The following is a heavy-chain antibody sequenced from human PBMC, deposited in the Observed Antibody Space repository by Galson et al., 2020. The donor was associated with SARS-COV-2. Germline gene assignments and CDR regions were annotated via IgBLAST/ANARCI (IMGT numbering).Heavy chain of an antibody. CDR2: LSYDGSDN. CDR3: ATESGGSGFGY. V-gene: IGHV3-33*05. D-gene: IGHD1-26*01. J-gene: IGHJ4*02. Sequence: GGSLRLSCAASGFSFSSYGMHWVRQAPGKGLEWVAFLSYDGSDNYYADSVKGRFTISRDNFKTTLHLQMNNLRPEDTAVYFCATESGGSGFGYWGRGSLVTVSS. CDR1: GFSFSSYG.